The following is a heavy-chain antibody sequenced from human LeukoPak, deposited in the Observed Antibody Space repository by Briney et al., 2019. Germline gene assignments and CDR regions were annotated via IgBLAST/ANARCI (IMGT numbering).Heavy chain of an antibody. D-gene: IGHD3-22*01. CDR2: ITWNSRSV. Sequence: GGSLRLSCAAPGFTSEDYAIHWVRQVPGKGLDWVADITWNSRSVDFADSVKGRFIISRDNAKKLVYLQMNSLRPQDTAIYYCAKTNDGSGFLNDAFDVWGQGTMVTVSS. CDR1: GFTSEDYA. V-gene: IGHV3-9*02. J-gene: IGHJ3*01. CDR3: AKTNDGSGFLNDAFDV.